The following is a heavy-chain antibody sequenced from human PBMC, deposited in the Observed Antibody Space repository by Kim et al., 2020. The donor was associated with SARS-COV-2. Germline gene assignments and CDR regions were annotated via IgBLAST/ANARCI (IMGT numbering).Heavy chain of an antibody. D-gene: IGHD6-19*01. J-gene: IGHJ5*02. Sequence: ASVKVSCKASGYTFTSYDMNWVRQATGQGLEWLGWMNPKSGNTGYAEKFRGRVTMTREISTNTAYMELSSLTSEDTAVYFCARHHSGQNDNWFDPWGQGTLVTVSS. CDR3: ARHHSGQNDNWFDP. V-gene: IGHV1-8*01. CDR2: MNPKSGNT. CDR1: GYTFTSYD.